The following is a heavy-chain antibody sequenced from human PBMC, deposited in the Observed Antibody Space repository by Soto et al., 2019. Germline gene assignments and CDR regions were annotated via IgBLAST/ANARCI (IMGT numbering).Heavy chain of an antibody. CDR2: ISGSGGST. Sequence: PGGSLRLSCAASGFTFSSYAMSWVRQAPGKGLEWVSAISGSGGSTYYADSVKGRFTISRDNSKNTLYLQMNSLRAEDTAVYYCAKGGSSWYFLLIDYWGQGTLVTVSS. CDR3: AKGGSSWYFLLIDY. D-gene: IGHD6-13*01. J-gene: IGHJ4*02. V-gene: IGHV3-23*01. CDR1: GFTFSSYA.